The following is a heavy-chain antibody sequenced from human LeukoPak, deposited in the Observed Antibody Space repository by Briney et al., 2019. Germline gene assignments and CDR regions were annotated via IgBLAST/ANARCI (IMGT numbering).Heavy chain of an antibody. Sequence: PSETLSLTCTVSGGFISSYYWSWIRQPPGKGLEWIGYIYYSGSTNYNPSLKSRVTISVDTSKNQFSLKLSSVTAADTAVYYCARVSDGGKSGDAFDIWGQGTMVTVSS. CDR3: ARVSDGGKSGDAFDI. J-gene: IGHJ3*02. CDR2: IYYSGST. CDR1: GGFISSYY. V-gene: IGHV4-59*08. D-gene: IGHD4-23*01.